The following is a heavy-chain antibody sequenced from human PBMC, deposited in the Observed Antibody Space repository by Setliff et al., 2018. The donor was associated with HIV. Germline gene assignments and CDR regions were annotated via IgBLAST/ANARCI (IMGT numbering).Heavy chain of an antibody. D-gene: IGHD5-18*01. CDR3: VRVAYEYIYGYNNYYYMDV. CDR1: GYKFTGHH. CDR2: INPNMGDT. J-gene: IGHJ6*03. V-gene: IGHV1-2*06. Sequence: GASVKVSCKASGYKFTGHHIQWMRQAPGQGLEWMGRINPNMGDTQYAQKFQGRIIMTRDTSINTVYMELNSLGADDTAVYYCVRVAYEYIYGYNNYYYMDVWGKGTTVTVSS.